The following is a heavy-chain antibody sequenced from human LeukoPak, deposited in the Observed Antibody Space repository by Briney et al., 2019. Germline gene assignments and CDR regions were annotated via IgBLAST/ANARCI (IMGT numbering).Heavy chain of an antibody. CDR2: INHSGST. V-gene: IGHV4-34*01. Sequence: SETLSLTCAVYGGSFSGYYWSWIRQPPGKGLEWIGEINHSGSTNYNPSLKSRVTIPVDTSKNQFSLKLSSVTAADTAVYYCARGYCSGGSCGSTYYYYGMDVWGKGTTVTVSS. D-gene: IGHD2-15*01. CDR3: ARGYCSGGSCGSTYYYYGMDV. CDR1: GGSFSGYY. J-gene: IGHJ6*04.